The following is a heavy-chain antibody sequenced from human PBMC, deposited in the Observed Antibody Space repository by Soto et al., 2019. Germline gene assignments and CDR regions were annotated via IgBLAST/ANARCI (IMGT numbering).Heavy chain of an antibody. CDR2: INHSGST. V-gene: IGHV4-34*01. D-gene: IGHD6-13*01. CDR3: ARRYPLYSSSWPRYYLMDF. CDR1: GGSLSGYY. J-gene: IGHJ6*03. Sequence: SETLSLTCAVYGGSLSGYYWSWIRQPPGKGLEWIGEINHSGSTNYNPSLKSRVTISVDTSKNQFSLKLSSVTAADTAVYYCARRYPLYSSSWPRYYLMDFWGKGTTVTVSS.